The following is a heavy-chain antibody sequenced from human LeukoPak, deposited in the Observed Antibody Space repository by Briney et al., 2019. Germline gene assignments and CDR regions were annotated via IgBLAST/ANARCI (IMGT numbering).Heavy chain of an antibody. Sequence: SETLSLTCAVYGGSFSGYYWTWIRQPPGKGLEWIGEINHSGSTNYNPSLKSRVTISVDTSKNQFSLKLSSVTAADTAVYYCAIPPGYSSGWYDYWGQGTLVIVSS. CDR1: GGSFSGYY. D-gene: IGHD6-19*01. J-gene: IGHJ4*02. CDR2: INHSGST. CDR3: AIPPGYSSGWYDY. V-gene: IGHV4-34*01.